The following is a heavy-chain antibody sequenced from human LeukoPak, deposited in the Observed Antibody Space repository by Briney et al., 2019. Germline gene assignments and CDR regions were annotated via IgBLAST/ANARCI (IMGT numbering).Heavy chain of an antibody. V-gene: IGHV3-7*01. CDR3: AHKFAGSYAFDI. Sequence: GRCLRLACAASGSTVSSHWMGSVRQAPGSGHGWVANIKQDGSEKYYRDSVKGRFTISRDNAKNTLYLQMNSLRAEDTAVYYCAHKFAGSYAFDIWGQGTMVTVSS. CDR2: IKQDGSEK. J-gene: IGHJ3*02. CDR1: GSTVSSHW.